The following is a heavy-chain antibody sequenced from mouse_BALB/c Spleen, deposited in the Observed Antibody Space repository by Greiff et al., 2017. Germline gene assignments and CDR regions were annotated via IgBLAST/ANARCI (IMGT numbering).Heavy chain of an antibody. V-gene: IGHV1-15*01. D-gene: IGHD1-1*01. Sequence: QVQLKESGAELVRPGASVKLSCKALGYTFTDYEMHWVKQTPVHGLEWIGAIHPGSGGTAYNQKFKGKATLTADKSSSTAYMELSSLTSADSAVYYCTRWATVVATYDYWGQGTTLTVSS. CDR3: TRWATVVATYDY. CDR1: GYTFTDYE. CDR2: IHPGSGGT. J-gene: IGHJ2*01.